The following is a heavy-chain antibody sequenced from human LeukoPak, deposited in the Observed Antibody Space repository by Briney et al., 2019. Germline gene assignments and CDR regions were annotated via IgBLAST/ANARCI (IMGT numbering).Heavy chain of an antibody. V-gene: IGHV4-4*07. CDR2: IYTSGST. D-gene: IGHD3-10*01. CDR1: GGSTSSYY. J-gene: IGHJ4*02. Sequence: SETLSLTCTVSGGSTSSYYWSWIRQRAGKGLEWIGRIYTSGSTNYNPSLKSRVTMSVDTSKNQFSLKLSSVTAADTAVYYCAGYGSGSYYMYYWGQGTLVTVSS. CDR3: AGYGSGSYYMYY.